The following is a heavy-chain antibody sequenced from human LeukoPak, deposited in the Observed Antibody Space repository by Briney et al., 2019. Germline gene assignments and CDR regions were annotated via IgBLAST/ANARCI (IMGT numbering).Heavy chain of an antibody. CDR1: GGSISSYY. D-gene: IGHD3-22*01. J-gene: IGHJ5*02. CDR2: IYTSGST. V-gene: IGHV4-4*07. CDR3: AREDYYDSSGYFGWFDP. Sequence: SETLSLTRTVSGGSISSYYWSWIRQPAGKGLEWIGRIYTSGSTNYNPSLKSRVTMSVDTSKNQFSLKLSSVTAADTAVYYCAREDYYDSSGYFGWFDPWGQGTLVTVSS.